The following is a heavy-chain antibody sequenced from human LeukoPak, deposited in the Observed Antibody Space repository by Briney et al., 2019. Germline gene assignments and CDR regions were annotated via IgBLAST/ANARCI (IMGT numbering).Heavy chain of an antibody. Sequence: PSETLSLTCTVSGNSISSGDYYWSWIRQPAGKGLEWIGRIYTSGSTTYNPSLKSRVTVSVDTSKNQFSLKLSSVTAADTAVYYCARFPGSAEYRHYYYMDVWGKGTMVTVSS. CDR3: ARFPGSAEYRHYYYMDV. CDR2: IYTSGST. CDR1: GNSISSGDYY. D-gene: IGHD2-15*01. J-gene: IGHJ6*03. V-gene: IGHV4-61*02.